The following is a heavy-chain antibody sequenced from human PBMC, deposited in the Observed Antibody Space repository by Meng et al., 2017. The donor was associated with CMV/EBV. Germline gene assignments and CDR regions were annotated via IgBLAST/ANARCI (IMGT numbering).Heavy chain of an antibody. J-gene: IGHJ4*02. CDR3: ARPNLFGVVDY. V-gene: IGHV3-21*01. D-gene: IGHD3-3*01. CDR2: ISSSSSYI. Sequence: GGSLRLSCAASGFTFDNYGMNWVRQAPGKGLEWVSSISSSSSYIYYADSVKGRFTISRDNAKNSLYLQMNSLRAEDTAVYYCARPNLFGVVDYWGQGTLVTVSS. CDR1: GFTFDNYG.